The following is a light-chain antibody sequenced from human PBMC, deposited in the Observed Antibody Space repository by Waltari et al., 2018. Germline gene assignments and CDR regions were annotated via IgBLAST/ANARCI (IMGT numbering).Light chain of an antibody. J-gene: IGKJ2*01. CDR2: GAS. Sequence: EIVMTQSPATLSVSPGERATLSCRASQSVSSNLAWYQQKPGQAPRLLIYGASTMATGIPARFSGSGSGTEFTLTISSLQSEDFAVYYCQQYNNWPPWYTFGQGTKLEIK. V-gene: IGKV3-15*01. CDR3: QQYNNWPPWYT. CDR1: QSVSSN.